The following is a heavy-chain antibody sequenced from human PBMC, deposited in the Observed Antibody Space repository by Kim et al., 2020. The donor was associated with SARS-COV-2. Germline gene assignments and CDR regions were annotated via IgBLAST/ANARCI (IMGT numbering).Heavy chain of an antibody. CDR2: IYSGGST. J-gene: IGHJ6*02. V-gene: IGHV3-66*02. CDR3: ARDHGVAAAGTRRYYGMDV. CDR1: GFTVSSNY. D-gene: IGHD6-13*01. Sequence: GGSLRLSCAASGFTVSSNYMSWVRQAPGKGLEWVSVIYSGGSTYYADSVKGRFTISRDNSKNTLYLQMNSLRAEDTAVYYCARDHGVAAAGTRRYYGMDVWGQGTTVTVSS.